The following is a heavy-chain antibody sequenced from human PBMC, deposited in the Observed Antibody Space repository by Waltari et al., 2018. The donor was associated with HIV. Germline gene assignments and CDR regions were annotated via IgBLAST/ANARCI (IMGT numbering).Heavy chain of an antibody. CDR1: GYTFTNYD. Sequence: QVQLVQSGDEVRTPGASVKVSCKASGYTFTNYDINWVRQAPGQGLEWMGWINPNSGNTGYAQKFQGRVTMTRDTSRSTAYMELTSLTSEDTAVYHCSRGRGYSYDYSDLWGQGTLVTVSS. V-gene: IGHV1-8*01. J-gene: IGHJ4*02. CDR3: SRGRGYSYDYSDL. CDR2: INPNSGNT. D-gene: IGHD5-18*01.